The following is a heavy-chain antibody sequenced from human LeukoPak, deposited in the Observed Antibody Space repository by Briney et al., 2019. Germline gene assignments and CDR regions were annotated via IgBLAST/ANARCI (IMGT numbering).Heavy chain of an antibody. CDR2: ISSGSGTI. J-gene: IGHJ4*02. V-gene: IGHV3-48*02. CDR1: GLTVSSNY. Sequence: QPGGSLRLSCAASGLTVSSNYMSWVRQAPGKGLEWVSYISSGSGTIYYADSVKGRFTISRDNAKNSLYLQMNSLRDEDTAVYYCARDRPLDYWGQGTLVTVSS. CDR3: ARDRPLDY.